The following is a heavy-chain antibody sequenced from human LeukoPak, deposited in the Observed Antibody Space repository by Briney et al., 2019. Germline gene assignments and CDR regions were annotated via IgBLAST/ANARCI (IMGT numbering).Heavy chain of an antibody. CDR1: GYTFTSYY. V-gene: IGHV1-69*05. CDR2: IIPIFGTA. J-gene: IGHJ5*02. D-gene: IGHD1-1*01. Sequence: SVKVSCKASGYTFTSYYMHWVRQAPGQGLEWMGRIIPIFGTANYAQKFQGRVTITTDESTSTAYMELSSLRSEDTAVYYCARDGVQLELMVGWLDPWGQGTLVTVSS. CDR3: ARDGVQLELMVGWLDP.